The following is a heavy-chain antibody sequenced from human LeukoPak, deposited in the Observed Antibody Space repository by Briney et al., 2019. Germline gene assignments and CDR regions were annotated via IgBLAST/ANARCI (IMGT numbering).Heavy chain of an antibody. J-gene: IGHJ6*02. CDR3: AREDYDFWSGPTWGMDV. CDR2: ISSSGSTI. D-gene: IGHD3-3*01. V-gene: IGHV3-11*01. Sequence: PGGSLRLSCAASGFTFSDYYMSWIRQAPGKGLEWVSYISSSGSTIYYADSVKGRFTISRDNAKNSLYLQMNSLRAEDTAVYYCAREDYDFWSGPTWGMDVWGQGTTVTVSS. CDR1: GFTFSDYY.